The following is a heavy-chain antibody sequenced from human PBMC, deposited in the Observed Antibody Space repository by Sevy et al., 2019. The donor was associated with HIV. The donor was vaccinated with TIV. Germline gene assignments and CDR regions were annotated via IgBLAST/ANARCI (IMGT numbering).Heavy chain of an antibody. CDR3: ARWKAAQSIFDY. CDR2: LKSDVYGGTV. J-gene: IGHJ4*02. D-gene: IGHD6-13*01. Sequence: GGSLRLSCTASGFTFGDYCMSWVRQAPGKGLEWVAFLKSDVYGGTVDHAASVKGRFVISRDDSKTIAYLQMNDLKTEDTGVYYCARWKAAQSIFDYWGQGALVTVSS. CDR1: GFTFGDYC. V-gene: IGHV3-49*04.